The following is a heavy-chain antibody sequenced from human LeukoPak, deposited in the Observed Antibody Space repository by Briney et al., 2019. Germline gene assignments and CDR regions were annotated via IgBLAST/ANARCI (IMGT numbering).Heavy chain of an antibody. J-gene: IGHJ4*02. D-gene: IGHD2-8*01. V-gene: IGHV3-43*01. CDR3: AKDIIGYAPL. CDR1: GFTFDDFP. CDR2: VSVDGDTK. Sequence: GESLRLFCAASGFTFDDFPMHWVRQQPGKGLEWVSLVSVDGDTKYYADSVRGRFTISRDNSKNSLYLQMNSLRIEDTAFYYCAKDIIGYAPLWGQGTLVTVSS.